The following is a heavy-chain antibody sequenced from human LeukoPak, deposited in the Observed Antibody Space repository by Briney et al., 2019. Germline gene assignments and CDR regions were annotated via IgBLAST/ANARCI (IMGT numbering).Heavy chain of an antibody. CDR3: AKELYSRGWYNGYFDD. CDR2: ISGGGRTT. Sequence: TGGSLRLSCAASGFTFDDYGMSWVRQAPGKGLEWVSAISGGGRTTYYADSVKGRFTISRDISKSTLYLQMNSLRAEDTAVYYCAKELYSRGWYNGYFDDWGQGTLVTVSS. CDR1: GFTFDDYG. D-gene: IGHD6-19*01. J-gene: IGHJ4*02. V-gene: IGHV3-23*01.